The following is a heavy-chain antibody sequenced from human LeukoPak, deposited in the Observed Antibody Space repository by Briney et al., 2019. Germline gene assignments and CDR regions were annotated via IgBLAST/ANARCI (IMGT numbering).Heavy chain of an antibody. CDR1: GCTFSSYA. J-gene: IGHJ6*04. D-gene: IGHD6-13*01. CDR2: IIPIFGTA. Sequence: SVKVSCKASGCTFSSYAISWVRQAPGQGLEWMGGIIPIFGTANYAQKFQGRVTITADESTSTAYMELSSLRSEDTAVYYCARDKRSSWSQLDYYYYGMDVWGKGTTVTVSS. V-gene: IGHV1-69*13. CDR3: ARDKRSSWSQLDYYYYGMDV.